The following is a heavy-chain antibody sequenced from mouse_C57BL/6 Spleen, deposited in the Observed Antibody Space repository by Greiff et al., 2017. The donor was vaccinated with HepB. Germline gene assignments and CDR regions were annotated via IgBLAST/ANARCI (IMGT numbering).Heavy chain of an antibody. CDR1: GFNIKDYY. J-gene: IGHJ4*01. CDR2: IDPEDGDT. CDR3: TDGSSLPYYAMDY. V-gene: IGHV14-1*01. Sequence: EVQLQQSGAELVRPGASVKLSCTASGFNIKDYYMHWVKQRPEQGLEWIGRIDPEDGDTEYAPKFQGKATMTADTSSNTAYLQLSSLTSEDTAVYYCTDGSSLPYYAMDYWGQGTSVTVSS. D-gene: IGHD1-1*01.